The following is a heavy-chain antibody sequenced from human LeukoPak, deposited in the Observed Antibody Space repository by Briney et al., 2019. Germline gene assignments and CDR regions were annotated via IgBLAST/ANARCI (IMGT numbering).Heavy chain of an antibody. CDR3: VITVAGIDY. CDR2: IYSGDSS. V-gene: IGHV3-66*01. J-gene: IGHJ4*02. CDR1: GFSVSGNY. Sequence: GGSLRLSCAASGFSVSGNYMSWVRQTPGKGLEWVSVIYSGDSSYYTYSVKGRFTISRDNSNNTLCLQMNSLRAEDTAVYYCVITVAGIDYWGQGTLVTVSS. D-gene: IGHD6-19*01.